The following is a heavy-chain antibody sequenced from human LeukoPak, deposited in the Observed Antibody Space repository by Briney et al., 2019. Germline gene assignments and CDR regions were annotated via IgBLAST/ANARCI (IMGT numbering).Heavy chain of an antibody. CDR2: INHSGST. Sequence: SETLSLTCTVSGGSISSYYWSWIRQPPGKGLEWIGEINHSGSTNYNPSLKSRVTISVDTSKNQFSLKLSSVTAADTAVYYCARHSIRITMVRGVIRRFDPWGQGTLVTVSS. CDR1: GGSISSYY. D-gene: IGHD3-10*01. V-gene: IGHV4-34*01. J-gene: IGHJ5*02. CDR3: ARHSIRITMVRGVIRRFDP.